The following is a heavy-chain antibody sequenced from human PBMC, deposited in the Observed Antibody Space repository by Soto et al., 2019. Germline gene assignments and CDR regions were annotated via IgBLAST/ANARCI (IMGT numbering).Heavy chain of an antibody. V-gene: IGHV1-3*04. D-gene: IGHD3-22*01. CDR1: GYTFTSYA. CDR3: ARTFGYYDKTGDNFDI. J-gene: IGHJ3*02. Sequence: QVQFVQSGAEVKRPGASVKVSCKTSGYTFTSYAIHWVRQAPGQRLEWMGWINTGDTKYSQMFQVRVTITRDTSASTAYMELSSLRSEDTAVYYCARTFGYYDKTGDNFDIWGQGTMVTVSS. CDR2: INTGDT.